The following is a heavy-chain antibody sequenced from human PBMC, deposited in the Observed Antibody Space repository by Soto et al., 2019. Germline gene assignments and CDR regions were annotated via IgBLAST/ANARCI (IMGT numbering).Heavy chain of an antibody. CDR2: INHSGDT. CDR1: GGSFSDFY. Sequence: SDTLSLTCAVYGGSFSDFYWNWIRQSPWKGLEWIGEINHSGDTNYNPSLKSRVTISVDTSKNQFSLQLNSVTATDTAVYYCAQRTLTNWFDPWGQGTPVTVS. CDR3: AQRTLTNWFDP. D-gene: IGHD4-4*01. V-gene: IGHV4-34*01. J-gene: IGHJ5*02.